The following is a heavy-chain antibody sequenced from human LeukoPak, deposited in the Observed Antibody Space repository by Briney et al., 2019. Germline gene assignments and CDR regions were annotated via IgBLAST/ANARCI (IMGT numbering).Heavy chain of an antibody. CDR2: INPNSGGT. CDR3: ARDQRDYGTADY. Sequence: ASVKVSCKASGYTFTGYYLHWVRQAPGQGLEWMGWINPNSGGTNYAQKFQGRVTMIRDTSITTAYMELNRLRSDDTAMYFCARDQRDYGTADYWGQGTLVTVSS. J-gene: IGHJ4*02. V-gene: IGHV1-2*02. CDR1: GYTFTGYY. D-gene: IGHD4-17*01.